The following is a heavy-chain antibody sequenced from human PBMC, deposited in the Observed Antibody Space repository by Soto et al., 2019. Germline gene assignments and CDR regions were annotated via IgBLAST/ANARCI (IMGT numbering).Heavy chain of an antibody. V-gene: IGHV3-11*01. Sequence: GGSLRLSCAASGFTFSDYYMSWIRQAPGKGLEWVSYISRSGSTIYYADSVKGRFTISRDNAKNSLYLQMNSLRAEDTAVYYCARDHSDYRKYYYYYYMDVWGKGTTVTVSS. CDR1: GFTFSDYY. J-gene: IGHJ6*03. CDR2: ISRSGSTI. CDR3: ARDHSDYRKYYYYYYMDV. D-gene: IGHD4-4*01.